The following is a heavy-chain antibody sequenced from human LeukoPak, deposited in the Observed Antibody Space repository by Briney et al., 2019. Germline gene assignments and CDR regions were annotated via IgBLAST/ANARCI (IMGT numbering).Heavy chain of an antibody. CDR1: GFTFRSYS. CDR2: ISSSSSYI. J-gene: IGHJ4*02. CDR3: ARSDYCGGDCYSSLSNY. Sequence: GGSLRLSCAASGFTFRSYSMNWVRQAPGKGLEWVSSISSSSSYIYYADSVKGRFTISRDNAKNSLYLQMNSLRAEDTAVYFCARSDYCGGDCYSSLSNYWGQGILVTVSS. D-gene: IGHD2-21*02. V-gene: IGHV3-21*01.